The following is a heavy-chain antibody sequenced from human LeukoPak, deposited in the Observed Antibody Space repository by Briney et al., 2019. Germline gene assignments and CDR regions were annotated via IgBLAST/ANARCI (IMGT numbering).Heavy chain of an antibody. CDR2: MNPNSGNT. J-gene: IGHJ3*02. CDR1: GYTFTSYD. CDR3: ARVHYGGNVDAFDI. V-gene: IGHV1-8*01. Sequence: ASVKVSCKASGYTFTSYDINWVRQATGQGLEWMGWMNPNSGNTGYAQEFQGRVTMTRNTSISTAYMELSSLRSEDTAVYYCARVHYGGNVDAFDIWGQGTMVTVSS. D-gene: IGHD4-23*01.